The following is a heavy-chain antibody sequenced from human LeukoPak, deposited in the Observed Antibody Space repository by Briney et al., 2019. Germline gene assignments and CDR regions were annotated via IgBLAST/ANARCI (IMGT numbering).Heavy chain of an antibody. CDR1: GFTFSSYE. Sequence: QSGGSLRLSCAASGFTFSSYEMNWVRQAPGKGLEWVAFIRYDGSNKYYTDSVKGRFTISRDNSKNTLYLQMNSLRAEDTAVYYCAKGRGWEASYYYYYMDVWGKGTTVTISS. CDR3: AKGRGWEASYYYYYMDV. D-gene: IGHD1-26*01. V-gene: IGHV3-30*02. J-gene: IGHJ6*03. CDR2: IRYDGSNK.